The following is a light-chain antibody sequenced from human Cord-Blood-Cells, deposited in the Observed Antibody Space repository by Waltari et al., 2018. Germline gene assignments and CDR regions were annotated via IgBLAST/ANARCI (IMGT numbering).Light chain of an antibody. J-gene: IGKJ1*01. CDR2: AAS. V-gene: IGKV1-39*01. CDR1: QSISSY. CDR3: QQSYSTTWT. Sequence: DIQMTQSPSSLSASVGDRVTITCRASQSISSYLNWYQQKPGKAPKLLIYAASSLQSGIPSRFSGSGSGTDFTLTISSLQPEDFATNYCQQSYSTTWTFGQGTKVESK.